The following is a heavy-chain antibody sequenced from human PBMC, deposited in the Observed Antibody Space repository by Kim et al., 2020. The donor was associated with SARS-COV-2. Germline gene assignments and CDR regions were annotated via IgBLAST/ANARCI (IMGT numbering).Heavy chain of an antibody. D-gene: IGHD2-15*01. J-gene: IGHJ4*02. V-gene: IGHV3-49*04. Sequence: GGSLRLSCTTSGFTFADYPVSWVRQAPGKGLEWVGFIRSKTFGGTREYAASVQDRFSISRDDAKSIAYLQMNSLKTEDTAVYYCTKDLDGSRWTPFDSWGQGTLVTVSS. CDR1: GFTFADYP. CDR2: IRSKTFGGTR. CDR3: TKDLDGSRWTPFDS.